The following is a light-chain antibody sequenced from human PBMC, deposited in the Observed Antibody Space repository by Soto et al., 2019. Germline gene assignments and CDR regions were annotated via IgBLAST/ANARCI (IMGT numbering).Light chain of an antibody. Sequence: QSALTQPASVSGSPGQSITISCTGTSSDVGAYNYVSWYQQHPGKAPKLIIYEVRNRPSGVFDRFSGSKSGNTASLTVSGLQAEDEADYYCSSYTRSNIVVFGGGTKVTVL. J-gene: IGLJ2*01. CDR2: EVR. V-gene: IGLV2-14*01. CDR3: SSYTRSNIVV. CDR1: SSDVGAYNY.